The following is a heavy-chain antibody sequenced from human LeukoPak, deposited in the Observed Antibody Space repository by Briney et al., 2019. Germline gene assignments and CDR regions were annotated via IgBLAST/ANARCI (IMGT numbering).Heavy chain of an antibody. V-gene: IGHV3-30*18. CDR3: GKASSYSSGWYPKN. CDR1: GFTFSSYG. D-gene: IGHD6-19*01. J-gene: IGHJ4*02. Sequence: TGGSLRLSCAASGFTFSSYGMHWVRQAPGKGLEWVAVISYDGSNKYYADSVKGRFTISRDNSKNTLYLQMNSLRAEDTAVYYCGKASSYSSGWYPKNWGQGTLVTVSS. CDR2: ISYDGSNK.